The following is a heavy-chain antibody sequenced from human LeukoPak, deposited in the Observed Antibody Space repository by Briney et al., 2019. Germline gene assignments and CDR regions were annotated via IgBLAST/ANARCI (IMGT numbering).Heavy chain of an antibody. D-gene: IGHD3-10*01. CDR1: GGTFSSYA. V-gene: IGHV1-69*13. CDR3: ARDYGRYYGSGSYVY. CDR2: IIPIFGTA. J-gene: IGHJ4*02. Sequence: ASVKVSCKASGGTFSSYAISWVRQAPGQGLEWMGGIIPIFGTANYAQKFQGRVTITADESTSTAYMELSSLRSEDTAVYYCARDYGRYYGSGSYVYWGQGTLVTVSS.